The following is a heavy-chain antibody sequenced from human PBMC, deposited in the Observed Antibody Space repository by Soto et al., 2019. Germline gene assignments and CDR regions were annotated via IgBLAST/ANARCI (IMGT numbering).Heavy chain of an antibody. J-gene: IGHJ6*04. CDR2: IDKVGTDS. D-gene: IGHD3-10*01. CDR3: ARGWFGPDV. V-gene: IGHV3-74*01. CDR1: EFTFSGRS. Sequence: GGSLRLSCAASEFTFSGRSVDWVRQAPGKGLVWVSGIDKVGTDSTYADSVKGRFTSSRDNAKNTVYLQMNSLRVEDTAVYYCARGWFGPDVWGKGTTVTVSS.